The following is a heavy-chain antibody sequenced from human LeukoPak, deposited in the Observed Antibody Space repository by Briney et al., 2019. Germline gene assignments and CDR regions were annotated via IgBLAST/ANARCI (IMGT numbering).Heavy chain of an antibody. J-gene: IGHJ4*02. D-gene: IGHD1-7*01. Sequence: SETLSPTCSVSGDSMSHYYWSWIRQPPGKGLEWIGYIHYLGSTKYNPSLKSRLTISVDTSKSHFSLRLTSVTAADTAIYYCARTGTTFFDYWGQGSLVTVSS. CDR3: ARTGTTFFDY. V-gene: IGHV4-59*01. CDR1: GDSMSHYY. CDR2: IHYLGST.